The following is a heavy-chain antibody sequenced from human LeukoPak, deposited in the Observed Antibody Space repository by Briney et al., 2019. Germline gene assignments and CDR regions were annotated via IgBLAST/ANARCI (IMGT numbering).Heavy chain of an antibody. D-gene: IGHD2-15*01. J-gene: IGHJ3*02. CDR2: IYSGGST. V-gene: IGHV3-53*01. CDR1: GFTVSSNY. Sequence: GGSLRLSCAASGFTVSSNYMSWVRQAPGKGLEWVSVIYSGGSTYYADSVKGRFTISRDNSKNTLYLQMNSLRAEDTAVYYCAKDPIVVDAFDIWGQETMVTVSS. CDR3: AKDPIVVDAFDI.